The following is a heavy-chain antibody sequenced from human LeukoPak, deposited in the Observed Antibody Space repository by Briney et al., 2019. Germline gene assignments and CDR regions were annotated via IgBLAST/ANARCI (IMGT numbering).Heavy chain of an antibody. D-gene: IGHD3-22*01. J-gene: IGHJ4*02. CDR1: GGSMSYYY. Sequence: PSQTLSLTCTVSGGSMSYYYWSWIGQPPGKGLEYIGYIYYSGSTNYNPSLNSRVTISVDTSKNRFSLKLSSVTAADTAVYYSARLSYNYESGAYNSYFDYWGQGTLVTVSS. CDR3: ARLSYNYESGAYNSYFDY. V-gene: IGHV4-59*01. CDR2: IYYSGST.